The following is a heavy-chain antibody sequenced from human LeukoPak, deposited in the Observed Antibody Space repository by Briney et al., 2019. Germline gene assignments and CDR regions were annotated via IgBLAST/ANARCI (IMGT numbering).Heavy chain of an antibody. Sequence: PGGSLRLSCAASGLTFSSYAMSWVRQAPGKGLEWVSAISGSGGSTYYADSVKGRFTISRDNSKNTLYLQMNSLRAEDTAVYYCAKERDYYDSSGYYNGGFDPWGQGTLVTVSS. V-gene: IGHV3-23*01. J-gene: IGHJ5*02. CDR1: GLTFSSYA. CDR3: AKERDYYDSSGYYNGGFDP. D-gene: IGHD3-22*01. CDR2: ISGSGGST.